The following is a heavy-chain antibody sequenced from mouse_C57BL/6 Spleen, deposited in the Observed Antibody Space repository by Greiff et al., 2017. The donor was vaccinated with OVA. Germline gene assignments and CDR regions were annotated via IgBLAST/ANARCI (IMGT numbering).Heavy chain of an antibody. V-gene: IGHV1-74*01. CDR1: GYTFTSYW. D-gene: IGHD1-1*01. CDR3: AVEINSVVATGRAMDY. J-gene: IGHJ4*01. CDR2: IHPSDSDT. Sequence: QVQLQQPGAELVKPGASVKVSCKASGYTFTSYWMHWVKQRPGQGLEWIGRIHPSDSDTNYNQKFKGKATLTVDKSSSTAYMQLSSLTSEDSAVYYGAVEINSVVATGRAMDYWGQGTSVTVSA.